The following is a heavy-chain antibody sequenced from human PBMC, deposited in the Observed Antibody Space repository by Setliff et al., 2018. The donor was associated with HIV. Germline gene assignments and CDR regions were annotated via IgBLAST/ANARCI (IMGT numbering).Heavy chain of an antibody. D-gene: IGHD3-16*01. J-gene: IGHJ6*04. CDR1: NGSISNHY. CDR2: IFFTGSA. Sequence: SETLSLTCTVSNGSISNHYWSWIRQSPGKGLEWIGYIFFTGSANPNPSLKNRVTMSVDTSKNQLFLKLSSVTAADTAVYYCARDGGSWMDVWGKGTTVTVSS. V-gene: IGHV4-59*11. CDR3: ARDGGSWMDV.